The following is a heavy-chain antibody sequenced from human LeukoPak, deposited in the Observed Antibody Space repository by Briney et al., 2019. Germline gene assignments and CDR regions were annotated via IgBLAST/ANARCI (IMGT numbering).Heavy chain of an antibody. D-gene: IGHD2-2*01. V-gene: IGHV3-49*03. J-gene: IGHJ5*02. CDR1: GFTFGDYA. CDR3: TRAYTQLGFDP. CDR2: IRSKAYGGTT. Sequence: QPGRSLRLSCTASGFTFGDYAMSWSRQAPGKGLEWVGFIRSKAYGGTTEYAASVKGRFTISRDDSKSIAYLQMNSLKTEDTAVYYCTRAYTQLGFDPWGQGTLVTVSS.